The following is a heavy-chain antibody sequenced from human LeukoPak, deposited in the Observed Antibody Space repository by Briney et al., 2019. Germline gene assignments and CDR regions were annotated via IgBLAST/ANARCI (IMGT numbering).Heavy chain of an antibody. J-gene: IGHJ4*02. V-gene: IGHV3-23*01. CDR1: GLTFSSYA. D-gene: IGHD3-16*01. CDR3: AKAVSYDYVWGSPYYFDY. CDR2: ISGSGGST. Sequence: GGSLRLSCAASGLTFSSYAMMWLRQAPGKGLEWVSAISGSGGSTYYADSVKGRFTISRDNSKNTLYLQMNSLRAEDTAVYYCAKAVSYDYVWGSPYYFDYWGQGTLVTVSS.